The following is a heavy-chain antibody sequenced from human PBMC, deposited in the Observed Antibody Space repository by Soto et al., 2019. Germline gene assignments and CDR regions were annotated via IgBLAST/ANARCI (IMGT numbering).Heavy chain of an antibody. V-gene: IGHV1-3*01. J-gene: IGHJ4*02. D-gene: IGHD1-7*01. CDR1: GYIFTSYA. CDR2: INAGNGNT. Sequence: ASVKVSCKAFGYIFTSYAMHWVRQAPGQRLEWMGWINAGNGNTKYSQKFQGRVTITRDTSASTAYMELSSLRSEDTAVYYCAHRLTRYGWNYGFFDDWGQGTLVTVSS. CDR3: AHRLTRYGWNYGFFDD.